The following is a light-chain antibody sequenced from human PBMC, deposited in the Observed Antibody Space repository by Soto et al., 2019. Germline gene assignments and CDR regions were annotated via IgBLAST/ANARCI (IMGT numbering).Light chain of an antibody. V-gene: IGLV2-8*01. CDR2: DVS. CDR1: SSDVGGSDY. Sequence: QSALTQPPSASGSPGQSVTISCTGTSSDVGGSDYVSWYQHHPGKAPKLMIYDVSKRPSGVPDRFSGSKSGNMASLTVFGLQADDEADYYCISHVGHSNVFGTGTKLTVL. J-gene: IGLJ1*01. CDR3: ISHVGHSNV.